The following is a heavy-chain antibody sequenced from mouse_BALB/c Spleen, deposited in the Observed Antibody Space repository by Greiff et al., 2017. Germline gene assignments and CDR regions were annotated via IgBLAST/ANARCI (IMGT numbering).Heavy chain of an antibody. V-gene: IGHV1-14*01. J-gene: IGHJ4*01. D-gene: IGHD1-1*01. CDR3: ARGYYGSSRYYYAMDY. CDR2: INPYNDGT. CDR1: GYTFTSYV. Sequence: VQLQQSGPELVKPGASVKMSCKASGYTFTSYVMHWVKQKPGQGLEWIGYINPYNDGTKYNEKFKGKATLTSDKSSSTADMELSSLTSEDSAVYYCARGYYGSSRYYYAMDYWGQGTSVTVSS.